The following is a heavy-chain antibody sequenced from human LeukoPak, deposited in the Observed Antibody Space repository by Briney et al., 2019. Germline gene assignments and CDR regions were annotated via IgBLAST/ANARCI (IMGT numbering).Heavy chain of an antibody. Sequence: GGSLRLSCAASGFTFSSYGLHWVRQAPGRGLEWVAFIRYDGNNKYYADSVKGRFAISRDNSKNTLYLQMNSLRTEDTAVYYCAKGTVGAYEIDYWGQGTLVTVSS. CDR2: IRYDGNNK. CDR1: GFTFSSYG. V-gene: IGHV3-30*02. D-gene: IGHD1-26*01. CDR3: AKGTVGAYEIDY. J-gene: IGHJ4*02.